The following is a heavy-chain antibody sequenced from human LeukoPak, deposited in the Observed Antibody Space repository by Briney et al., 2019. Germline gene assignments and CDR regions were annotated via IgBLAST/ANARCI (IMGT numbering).Heavy chain of an antibody. D-gene: IGHD5-12*01. CDR3: ARDLGWLHYAD. Sequence: GGSMRLSCAASGFTFSSHGMNWVRQAPGKGLEWVSGIGGSGGFITYYADSVKGRFTVSRDNSKNTLYLQMNSLRADDTAIYYCARDLGWLHYADSGQGTLLTVSS. V-gene: IGHV3-23*01. J-gene: IGHJ4*02. CDR1: GFTFSSHG. CDR2: IGGSGGFIT.